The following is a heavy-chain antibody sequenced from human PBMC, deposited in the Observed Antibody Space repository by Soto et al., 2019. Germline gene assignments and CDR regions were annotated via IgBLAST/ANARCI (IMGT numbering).Heavy chain of an antibody. Sequence: GGSLRLSCVASGFDFRSYEMNWFRQAPGKGLEWVSNIRANDESIYYADSVKGRVSVSRGNAKNSLFLEMNSLRVDDTAVYYCARETLRDAIDIWGQGTMVTVSS. J-gene: IGHJ3*02. V-gene: IGHV3-48*03. CDR2: IRANDESI. CDR3: ARETLRDAIDI. CDR1: GFDFRSYE.